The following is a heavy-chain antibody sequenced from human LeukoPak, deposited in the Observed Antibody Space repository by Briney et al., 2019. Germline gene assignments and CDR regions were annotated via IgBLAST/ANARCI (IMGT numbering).Heavy chain of an antibody. D-gene: IGHD3-9*01. V-gene: IGHV4-59*12. CDR3: ASSVPYYDILTGYGL. CDR1: GGSISSYY. J-gene: IGHJ4*02. CDR2: IYYSGST. Sequence: SETLSLTCTVSGGSISSYYWSWIRQPPGKGLEWIGYIYYSGSTNYNPSLKSRVTISVDTSKNQFSLKLSSVTAADTAVYYCASSVPYYDILTGYGLWGQGTLVTVSS.